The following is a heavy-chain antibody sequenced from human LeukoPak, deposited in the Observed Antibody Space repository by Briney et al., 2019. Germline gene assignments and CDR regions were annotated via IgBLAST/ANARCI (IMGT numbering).Heavy chain of an antibody. D-gene: IGHD2-15*01. CDR2: INHSGST. CDR1: GGSFSGYY. Sequence: KASETLSLTCAVYGGSFSGYYWSWIRQPPGKGLEWIGEINHSGSTNYNPSLKSRVTISVDTSKNQFSLKLSSVTAADTAVYYCARRTLRYCSGGSCYFFDYWGQGTLVTVSS. CDR3: ARRTLRYCSGGSCYFFDY. V-gene: IGHV4-34*01. J-gene: IGHJ4*02.